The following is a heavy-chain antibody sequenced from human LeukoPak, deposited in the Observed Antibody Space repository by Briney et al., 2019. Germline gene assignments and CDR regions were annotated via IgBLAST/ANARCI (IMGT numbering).Heavy chain of an antibody. CDR2: ISSSSSYI. V-gene: IGHV3-21*01. Sequence: PGGSLRLSCAASGFTFDDYGMSWVRQAPGKGLEWVSSISSSSSYIYYADSVKGRFTISRDNAKNSLYLQMNSLRAEDTAVYYCARGALGSSSTSCGYWGQGTLVTVSS. D-gene: IGHD2-2*01. CDR3: ARGALGSSSTSCGY. CDR1: GFTFDDYG. J-gene: IGHJ4*02.